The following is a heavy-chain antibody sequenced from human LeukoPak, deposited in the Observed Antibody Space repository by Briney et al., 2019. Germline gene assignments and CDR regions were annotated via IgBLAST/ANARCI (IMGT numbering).Heavy chain of an antibody. V-gene: IGHV4-34*01. CDR3: ARGLTIWFGESDDAFDI. CDR2: INHSGST. J-gene: IGHJ3*02. D-gene: IGHD3-10*01. CDR1: GGSFSGYY. Sequence: SETLSLTCAVYGGSFSGYYWSWIRQPPGKGLEWIGEINHSGSTNYNPSLKSRVTISVDTSKNQFSLKLSSVTAADTVVYYCARGLTIWFGESDDAFDIWGQGTMVTVSS.